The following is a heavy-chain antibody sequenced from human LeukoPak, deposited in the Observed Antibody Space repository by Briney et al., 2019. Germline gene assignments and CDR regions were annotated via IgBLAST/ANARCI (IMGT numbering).Heavy chain of an antibody. D-gene: IGHD3-16*01. J-gene: IGHJ4*02. Sequence: GASVKVSCKASGYTFTGYYMHWLRQAPGQGLEWMGWINPNSGGTNYAQKFQGRVTMTRDTSISTAYMELSRLRSDDTAVYYCARGGGAFSITPQDYFDYWGQGTLVTVSS. V-gene: IGHV1-2*02. CDR2: INPNSGGT. CDR3: ARGGGAFSITPQDYFDY. CDR1: GYTFTGYY.